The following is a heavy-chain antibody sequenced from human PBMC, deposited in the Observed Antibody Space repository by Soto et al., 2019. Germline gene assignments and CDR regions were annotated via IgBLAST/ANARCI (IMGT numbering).Heavy chain of an antibody. Sequence: GGSLRLSCTVSGFTFSSYAMTWVRQAPGKGLQWVSGISASGTSTYYVDSVKGRFTISRDNSKNTLYLQMDSLRAEDTAVYYCAKSAKFAAAGFFDLWGQGTLVTVS. J-gene: IGHJ4*02. CDR3: AKSAKFAAAGFFDL. CDR1: GFTFSSYA. V-gene: IGHV3-23*01. D-gene: IGHD6-13*01. CDR2: ISASGTST.